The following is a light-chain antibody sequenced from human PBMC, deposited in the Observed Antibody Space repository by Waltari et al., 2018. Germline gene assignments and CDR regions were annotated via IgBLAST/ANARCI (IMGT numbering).Light chain of an antibody. CDR1: SSDVGNYKR. CDR2: AVS. Sequence: QSALTQPASVSGSPGQSITISCTGSSSDVGNYKRVSWYQQHPGKAPKLMIYAVSKRPSVVSDRFSGSKSGDTASLTISGLQPEDEADYFCCSYAGSSKGVFGGGTKVTVL. J-gene: IGLJ2*01. CDR3: CSYAGSSKGV. V-gene: IGLV2-23*02.